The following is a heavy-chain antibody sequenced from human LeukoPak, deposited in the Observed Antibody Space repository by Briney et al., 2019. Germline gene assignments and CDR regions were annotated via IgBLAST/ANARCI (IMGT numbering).Heavy chain of an antibody. D-gene: IGHD3-10*01. CDR1: GFSFSSYA. J-gene: IGHJ4*02. CDR2: ISSNGGGT. Sequence: GGSLRLSCSASGFSFSSYAMHWVRQAPGKGLEYVLAISSNGGGTNYADSVKGRFTISRDNSKNMLYLQMSSLRAEDTAVYYCVKGLVIGALDYWGQGTLVTVSS. CDR3: VKGLVIGALDY. V-gene: IGHV3-64D*06.